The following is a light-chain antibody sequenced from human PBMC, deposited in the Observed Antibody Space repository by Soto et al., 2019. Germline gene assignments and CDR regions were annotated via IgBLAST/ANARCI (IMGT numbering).Light chain of an antibody. CDR3: AAWDDSLNGPV. V-gene: IGLV1-44*01. CDR1: SSNIGSHS. Sequence: QSVLTQPPSASGTPGQTVTISCSGSSSNIGSHSVNWYQQLPGTAPKLIIYKNNQRPSGVPDRFSDSKSGTSASLAISGLQSDDEADYYCAAWDDSLNGPVFGGGTKVT. J-gene: IGLJ3*02. CDR2: KNN.